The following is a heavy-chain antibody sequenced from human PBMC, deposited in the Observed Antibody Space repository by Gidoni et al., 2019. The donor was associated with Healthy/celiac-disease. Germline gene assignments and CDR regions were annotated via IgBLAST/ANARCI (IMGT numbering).Heavy chain of an antibody. J-gene: IGHJ3*02. CDR2: INAGNGNT. Sequence: QAQLVQSGAEVKKPGASVKVSCKVSGYTFTSYAMHWVRQAPGQRLEWMGWINAGNGNTKYSQKFQGRVTITRDTSASTAYMELSSLRSEDTAVYYCARSTPPDYYDSSGYYYPSAFDIWGQGTMVTVSS. CDR1: GYTFTSYA. CDR3: ARSTPPDYYDSSGYYYPSAFDI. V-gene: IGHV1-3*01. D-gene: IGHD3-22*01.